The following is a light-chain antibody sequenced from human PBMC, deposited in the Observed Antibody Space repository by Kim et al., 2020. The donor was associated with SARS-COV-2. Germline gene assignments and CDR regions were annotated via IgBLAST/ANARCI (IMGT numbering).Light chain of an antibody. J-gene: IGLJ3*02. CDR3: QVWDSSSDHPV. CDR1: KSGSRS. V-gene: IGLV3-21*04. CDR2: YES. Sequence: APGKRAGSTCGGNKSGSRSVRWYQRKPGQAPVLVIYYESDRPSGIPGRLSGSNSGNTATLTISRVEAGDEADYYCQVWDSSSDHPVFGGGTQLTVL.